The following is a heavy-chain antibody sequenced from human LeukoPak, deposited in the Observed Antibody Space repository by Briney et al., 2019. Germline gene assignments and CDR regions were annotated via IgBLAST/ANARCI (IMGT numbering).Heavy chain of an antibody. V-gene: IGHV4-39*01. J-gene: IGHJ4*02. CDR1: GDSISSSNYF. Sequence: PSETLSLTCTVSGDSISSSNYFWVWIRQPPGKGLEWIGSMYYSGSTYYNPSLKSRVTMSADTSKNQFSLKLSSVTAADTAVYYCAAQYTYASENSYYPFDYWGQGTLVAVSS. D-gene: IGHD3-10*01. CDR2: MYYSGST. CDR3: AAQYTYASENSYYPFDY.